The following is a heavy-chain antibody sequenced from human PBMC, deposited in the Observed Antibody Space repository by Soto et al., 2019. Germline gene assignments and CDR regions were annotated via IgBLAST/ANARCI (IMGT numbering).Heavy chain of an antibody. V-gene: IGHV4-39*01. CDR2: IYYTGMT. D-gene: IGHD6-25*01. J-gene: IGHJ4*02. CDR3: ATSPSSSNGYRQFDY. Sequence: PSETLSLTCTVSGGSISSSSYYWGWIRQPPGKGLEWITSIYYTGMTYYNPSLKSRVTISVDRSKNQLSLKLNSVTAADRAVYYRATSPSSSNGYRQFDYLGQGTLVTVSS. CDR1: GGSISSSSYY.